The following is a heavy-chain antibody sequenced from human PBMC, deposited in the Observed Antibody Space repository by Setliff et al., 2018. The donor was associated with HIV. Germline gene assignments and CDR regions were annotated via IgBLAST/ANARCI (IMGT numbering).Heavy chain of an antibody. J-gene: IGHJ4*02. CDR3: ARRRGQKATGWYYFDF. Sequence: SETLSLTCSVSGGSIRSSGYYWGWIRQPPGKGLEWIGSIYYSGSTYYNPSLKSRVSISVDTSKRQFSLKLTSVTAGDSALYYCARRRGQKATGWYYFDFWGQGALVTVSS. CDR1: GGSIRSSGYY. D-gene: IGHD6-19*01. CDR2: IYYSGST. V-gene: IGHV4-39*01.